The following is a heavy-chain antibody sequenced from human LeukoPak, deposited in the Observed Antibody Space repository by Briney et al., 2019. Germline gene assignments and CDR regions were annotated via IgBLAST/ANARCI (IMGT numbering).Heavy chain of an antibody. D-gene: IGHD3-10*01. CDR3: ARELEWLGKYYFDY. V-gene: IGHV3-23*01. CDR1: GFTFTSYA. Sequence: GGSLRLSCAASGFTFTSYAMTWVRQAPGKGLEWVSTISASGDRTYYADSVKGRFTTSRDNSKNTLYLQLNSLRAEDAAVFYCARELEWLGKYYFDYWGQGTLVTVSS. CDR2: ISASGDRT. J-gene: IGHJ4*02.